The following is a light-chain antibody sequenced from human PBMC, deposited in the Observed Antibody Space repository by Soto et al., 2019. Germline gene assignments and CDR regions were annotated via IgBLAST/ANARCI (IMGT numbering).Light chain of an antibody. CDR3: QQYDNWPQT. Sequence: EIVLTQSPGTLSLSPGERATLSCRASQSFSSSYLAWYQQKPGQAPRLLIHGASTRAPGIPARFSGSGSGTDFTLTISSLQSEDFAVYYCQQYDNWPQTFGQGTKVDIK. V-gene: IGKV3-15*01. CDR1: QSFSSSY. J-gene: IGKJ1*01. CDR2: GAS.